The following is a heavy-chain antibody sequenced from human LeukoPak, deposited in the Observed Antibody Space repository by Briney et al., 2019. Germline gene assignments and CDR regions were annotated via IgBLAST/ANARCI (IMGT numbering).Heavy chain of an antibody. Sequence: QPGRSLRLSCAASGFTFSSNGIHWVRQAPGKGLEWVSLISYDGSNKYYADSVKGRFTISRDNSKNTLYLQMNSLRAEDTAVYYCAKSSYYDSSGYYREYYLDYWGQGTLVTVSS. CDR3: AKSSYYDSSGYYREYYLDY. D-gene: IGHD3-22*01. V-gene: IGHV3-30-3*02. CDR2: ISYDGSNK. CDR1: GFTFSSNG. J-gene: IGHJ4*02.